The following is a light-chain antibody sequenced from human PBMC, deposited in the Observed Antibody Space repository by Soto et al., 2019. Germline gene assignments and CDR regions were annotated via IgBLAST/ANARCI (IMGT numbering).Light chain of an antibody. V-gene: IGKV3-15*01. J-gene: IGKJ1*01. CDR2: AVS. CDR1: QSVSSN. CDR3: QQYNKWPLT. Sequence: EIMMTQSPGTLSASPGERATLSCRASQSVSSNLAWYQQKPGQAPRLLIYAVSTRATGIPARFSGSGSGTEFTLTISSLQSEDFAVYYCQQYNKWPLTFGEGTKVDIQ.